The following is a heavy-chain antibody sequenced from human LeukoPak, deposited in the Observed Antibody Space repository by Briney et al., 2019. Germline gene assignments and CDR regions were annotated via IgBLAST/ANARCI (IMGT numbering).Heavy chain of an antibody. D-gene: IGHD1-26*01. CDR2: INHSGST. Sequence: SETLSLTCAVSGGSISSSNWWSWVRQPPGKGLEWIGEINHSGSTNYNPSLKSRVTISVDTSKNQFSLKLSSVTAADTAVYYCARGRPGRDWGQGTLVTVSS. J-gene: IGHJ4*02. CDR1: GGSISSSNW. V-gene: IGHV4-4*02. CDR3: ARGRPGRD.